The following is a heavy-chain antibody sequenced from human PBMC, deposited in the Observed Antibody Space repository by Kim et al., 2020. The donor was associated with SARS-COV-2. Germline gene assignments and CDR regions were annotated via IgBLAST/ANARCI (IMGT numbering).Heavy chain of an antibody. CDR3: ARWGKRYSRIGGHYYFDY. J-gene: IGHJ4*02. D-gene: IGHD6-13*01. Sequence: KSRVTISVDTSKNQFSLKLSSVTAADTGVYYCARWGKRYSRIGGHYYFDYWGQGTLVTVSS. V-gene: IGHV4-59*01.